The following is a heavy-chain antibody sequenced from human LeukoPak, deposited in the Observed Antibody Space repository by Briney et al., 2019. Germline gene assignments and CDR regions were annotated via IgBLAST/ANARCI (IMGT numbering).Heavy chain of an antibody. V-gene: IGHV3-7*01. CDR3: ARDDSSGWFYY. D-gene: IGHD6-19*01. Sequence: GGSLRLSCAAAGFTFTGYWMNWVRQAPGKGLEWVANINQAGSEKYYVDSVKSRFTIFRDNAKNSLHLQINSLTAEDTAVYYCARDDSSGWFYYWGQGTLVTVSS. CDR2: INQAGSEK. CDR1: GFTFTGYW. J-gene: IGHJ4*02.